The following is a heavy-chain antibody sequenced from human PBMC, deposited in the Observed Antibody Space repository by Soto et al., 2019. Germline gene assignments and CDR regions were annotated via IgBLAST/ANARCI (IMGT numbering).Heavy chain of an antibody. CDR3: ARLTTYDYVWGSYRPNAFDI. J-gene: IGHJ3*02. V-gene: IGHV1-69*02. CDR1: GGTFSRYS. CDR2: IIPIFGIP. Sequence: SVKVSCKASGGTFSRYSITWVRQAPGHGLEWIGRIIPIFGIPTYAQKFQGRVTFTADESTSTAYMELSSLRSDDTAVYYCARLTTYDYVWGSYRPNAFDIWGQGTMVTVSS. D-gene: IGHD3-16*02.